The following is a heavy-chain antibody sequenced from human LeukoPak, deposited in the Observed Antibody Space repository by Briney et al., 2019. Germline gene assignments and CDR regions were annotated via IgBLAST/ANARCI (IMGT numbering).Heavy chain of an antibody. D-gene: IGHD2-2*02. CDR2: ISYDGSNK. J-gene: IGHJ6*02. CDR3: ARDRGRYCSSTSCYTTGIYYYGMDV. Sequence: GGSLRLSCAASGFTFSSYAMHWVRQAPGKGLEWVAVISYDGSNKYYADSVKGRFTISRDNSKNTLYLQMNSLRAEDTAVYYCARDRGRYCSSTSCYTTGIYYYGMDVWGQGTTVTVSS. CDR1: GFTFSSYA. V-gene: IGHV3-30-3*01.